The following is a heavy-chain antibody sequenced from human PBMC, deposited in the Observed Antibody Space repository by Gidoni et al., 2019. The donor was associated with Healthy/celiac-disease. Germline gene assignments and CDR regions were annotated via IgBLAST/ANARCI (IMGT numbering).Heavy chain of an antibody. V-gene: IGHV3-49*04. CDR3: TRVGGEKNYYDSSGYYWDGY. D-gene: IGHD3-22*01. CDR1: GFTFGDYA. J-gene: IGHJ4*02. Sequence: EVQLVESGGGLVQPGRSLRLSCTASGFTFGDYAMSWVRQAPGKGPEWVGLIRSKAYGGTTEYAASVKGRFTISRDDSKSIAYLQMNSLKTEDTAVYYCTRVGGEKNYYDSSGYYWDGYWGQGTLVTVSS. CDR2: IRSKAYGGTT.